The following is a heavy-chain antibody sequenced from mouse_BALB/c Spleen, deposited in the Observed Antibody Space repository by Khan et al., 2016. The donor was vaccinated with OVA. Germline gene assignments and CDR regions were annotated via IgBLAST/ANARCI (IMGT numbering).Heavy chain of an antibody. CDR1: GYTFTNHW. Sequence: QVQLQQSGAELVRPGSSAKLSCKASGYTFTNHWINWVKQRPGQGLEWIGNIYPSDDYTNYNENFMDKATLTVDKSSSTAYMQLISPTSEDSAVYYCTRELRLHYYAMDFWGQGTSVTVSS. D-gene: IGHD2-4*01. CDR2: IYPSDDYT. CDR3: TRELRLHYYAMDF. V-gene: IGHV1-69*02. J-gene: IGHJ4*01.